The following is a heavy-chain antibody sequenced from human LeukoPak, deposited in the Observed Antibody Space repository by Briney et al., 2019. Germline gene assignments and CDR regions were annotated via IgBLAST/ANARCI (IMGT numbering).Heavy chain of an antibody. D-gene: IGHD4-17*01. Sequence: QTGGSLRLSCAASGFTFSSYAMSWVRQAPGKGLEWVSLISGSGGSTYYADSVKGRFTISRDNSKNTLYLQMNSLRAEDTAVYYCARGTVTRHYGIFDYWGQGTLVTVSS. V-gene: IGHV3-23*01. J-gene: IGHJ4*02. CDR3: ARGTVTRHYGIFDY. CDR2: ISGSGGST. CDR1: GFTFSSYA.